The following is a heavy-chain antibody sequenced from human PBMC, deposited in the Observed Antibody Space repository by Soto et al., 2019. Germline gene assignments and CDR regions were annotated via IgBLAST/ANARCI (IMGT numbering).Heavy chain of an antibody. V-gene: IGHV4-31*03. D-gene: IGHD2-15*01. CDR2: ISYSGTT. CDR1: GGSISSYASF. CDR3: ARGGASSKWFDP. J-gene: IGHJ5*02. Sequence: QVQLQESGPGLVKPSQTLSLTCTVSGGSISSYASFWSWIRQLPGKGPEWLAFISYSGTTSYNPSLRSRVTISADTSKSQFSLNLTSVTAADTAVYYCARGGASSKWFDPWGQGTLVTVSS.